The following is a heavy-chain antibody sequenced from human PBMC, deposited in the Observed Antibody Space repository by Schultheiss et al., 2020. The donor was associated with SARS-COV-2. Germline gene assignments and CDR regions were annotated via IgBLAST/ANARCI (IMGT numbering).Heavy chain of an antibody. CDR3: AGLDYSSGYYYVGWFDP. CDR1: GGSISSGGYY. V-gene: IGHV4-31*03. D-gene: IGHD3-22*01. Sequence: SETLSLTCTVSGGSISSGGYYWSWIRQHPGKGLEWIGYIYYSGSTYYNPSLKSRVTISVDTSKNQFSLKLSSVTAADTAVYYCAGLDYSSGYYYVGWFDPWGQGTLVTVSS. CDR2: IYYSGST. J-gene: IGHJ5*02.